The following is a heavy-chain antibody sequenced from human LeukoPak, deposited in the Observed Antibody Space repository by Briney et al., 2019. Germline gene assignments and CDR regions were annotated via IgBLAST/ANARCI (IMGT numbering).Heavy chain of an antibody. CDR2: IYYSGST. V-gene: IGHV4-59*12. J-gene: IGHJ4*02. CDR3: AASSTGSGYPYRSYYFDY. D-gene: IGHD5-12*01. CDR1: GGSISSYY. Sequence: SETLSLTCTVSGGSISSYYWSWIRQPPGKGLEWIGYIYYSGSTNYNPSLKSRVTISVDTSKNQFSLKLSSVTAADTAVYYCAASSTGSGYPYRSYYFDYWGQGTLVTVSS.